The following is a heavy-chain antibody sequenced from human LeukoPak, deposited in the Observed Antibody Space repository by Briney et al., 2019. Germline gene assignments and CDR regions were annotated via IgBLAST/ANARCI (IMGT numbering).Heavy chain of an antibody. CDR1: DGSISSYY. D-gene: IGHD3-9*01. J-gene: IGHJ5*02. CDR3: ARAGTEKIYDILTGYPVNWFDP. Sequence: MSSETLSLTCTVSDGSISSYYWSWIRQPAGKGLEWIGRIYTSGSTNYNPSLKSRVTMSVDTSKNQFSLKLSSVTAADTAVYYCARAGTEKIYDILTGYPVNWFDPWGQGTLVTVSS. V-gene: IGHV4-4*07. CDR2: IYTSGST.